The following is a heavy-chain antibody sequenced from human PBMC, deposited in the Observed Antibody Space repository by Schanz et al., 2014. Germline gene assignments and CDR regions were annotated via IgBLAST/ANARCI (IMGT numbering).Heavy chain of an antibody. Sequence: VQLVESGGGLIQPGGSLRLSCAVSGFTVNTNYMSWVRQAPGKGLEWVAAINQAASVQYYVDSVKGRFTISRDDAKNSHYLQMNSLRVEDTAVFYCVKIGYTHWSLDDWGQGTLVTVSS. D-gene: IGHD6-13*01. CDR3: VKIGYTHWSLDD. J-gene: IGHJ4*02. CDR2: INQAASVQ. V-gene: IGHV3-7*01. CDR1: GFTVNTNY.